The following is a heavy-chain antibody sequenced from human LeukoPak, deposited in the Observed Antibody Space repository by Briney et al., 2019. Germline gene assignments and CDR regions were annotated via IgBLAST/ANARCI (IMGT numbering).Heavy chain of an antibody. CDR1: RFSFSAYP. J-gene: IGHJ3*02. Sequence: GGSLRLSCAASRFSFSAYPMGWVRRAPGKGLEWVSGISASGDVTFHADPVKGRFTISRDNSKNTLYLQMNSLRAEDTAEYYCAKSLLTTASGTGRAFDIWGQGTMVTVSS. D-gene: IGHD1-26*01. V-gene: IGHV3-23*01. CDR3: AKSLLTTASGTGRAFDI. CDR2: ISASGDVT.